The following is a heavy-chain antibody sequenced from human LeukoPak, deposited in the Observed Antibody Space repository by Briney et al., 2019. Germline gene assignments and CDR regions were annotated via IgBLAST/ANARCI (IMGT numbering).Heavy chain of an antibody. CDR3: ARDSAYYYDSSGYYPRSFDI. V-gene: IGHV3-21*01. J-gene: IGHJ3*02. D-gene: IGHD3-22*01. Sequence: GGSLRLSCAASGFPFSSYSMKWVRQAPGKGLEWVSSISSSSSYIYYADSVKGRFTIYRDNAKNSLYLQMNSLRAEDTAVYYCARDSAYYYDSSGYYPRSFDIWGQGTMVTVSS. CDR2: ISSSSSYI. CDR1: GFPFSSYS.